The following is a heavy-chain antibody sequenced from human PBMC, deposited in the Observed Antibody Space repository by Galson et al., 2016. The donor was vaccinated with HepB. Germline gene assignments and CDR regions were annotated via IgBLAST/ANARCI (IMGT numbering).Heavy chain of an antibody. CDR1: GGSISNYD. CDR2: IFYNGTT. V-gene: IGHV4-59*01. D-gene: IGHD3-10*01. Sequence: ETLFLTCTVFGGSISNYDWSWVRQSPGKGLEWIGYIFYNGTTKYNPSLVSRVTISVDTSKNQFSLKLSSVTAADTAVYYCARDGLNWGSGSYYWNDYWGQGTQVTVSS. J-gene: IGHJ4*02. CDR3: ARDGLNWGSGSYYWNDY.